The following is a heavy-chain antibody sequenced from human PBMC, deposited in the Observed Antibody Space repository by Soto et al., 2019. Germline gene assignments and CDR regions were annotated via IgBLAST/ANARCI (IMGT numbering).Heavy chain of an antibody. Sequence: QVQLVESGGGVVQPGRSLRLSCAASGFTFSSYGMHWVRQAPGKGLEWVAVIWYDGSNKYYADSVKGRFTISRDNSKNTLYLQMNSLRAEDTAVYYCAREIPAAKEWWYYFDYWGQGTLVTVSS. J-gene: IGHJ4*02. CDR2: IWYDGSNK. CDR1: GFTFSSYG. CDR3: AREIPAAKEWWYYFDY. V-gene: IGHV3-33*01. D-gene: IGHD2-2*01.